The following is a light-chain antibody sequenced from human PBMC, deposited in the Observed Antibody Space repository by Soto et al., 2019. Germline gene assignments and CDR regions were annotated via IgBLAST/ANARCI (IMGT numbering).Light chain of an antibody. J-gene: IGLJ3*02. CDR2: VNGDGSH. Sequence: QLVLTQSPSASASLGASVKITWTLSSGHTTYVVAWLQQQPEKAPRYLMKVNGDGSHTRGDGIPDRFSGSSSGAERYLTISSLQSEDEAVYYCQTWGSGIRVFGGGTKVTVL. CDR1: SGHTTYV. CDR3: QTWGSGIRV. V-gene: IGLV4-69*01.